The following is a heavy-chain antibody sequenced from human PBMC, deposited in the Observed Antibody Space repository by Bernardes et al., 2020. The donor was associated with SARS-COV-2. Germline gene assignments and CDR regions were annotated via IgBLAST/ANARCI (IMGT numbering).Heavy chain of an antibody. CDR3: ARGALSGTYGVGDY. Sequence: GGSLRLSCAASGFSLTTYSMIWVRQAPGKGLVWVSRIKTDGSSTSYADSVKGRFTISRDNAKNTLYLQMNSLRVEDTAVYYCARGALSGTYGVGDYWGQGTLVTVSS. D-gene: IGHD1-26*01. CDR2: IKTDGSST. V-gene: IGHV3-74*01. CDR1: GFSLTTYS. J-gene: IGHJ4*02.